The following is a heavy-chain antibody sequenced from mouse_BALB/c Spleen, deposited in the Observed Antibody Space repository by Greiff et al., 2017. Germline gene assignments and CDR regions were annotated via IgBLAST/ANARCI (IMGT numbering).Heavy chain of an antibody. Sequence: EVKLMESGGGLVQPGGSLKLSCAASGFDFSRYWMSWVRQAPGKGLEWIGEINPDSSTINYTPSLKDKFIISRDNAKNTLYLQMSKVRSEDTALFYCARRCYDYDDSDGYAMDYWDQGTSVTVSS. V-gene: IGHV4-1*02. CDR3: ARRCYDYDDSDGYAMDY. CDR2: INPDSSTI. J-gene: IGHJ4*01. CDR1: GFDFSRYW. D-gene: IGHD2-4*01.